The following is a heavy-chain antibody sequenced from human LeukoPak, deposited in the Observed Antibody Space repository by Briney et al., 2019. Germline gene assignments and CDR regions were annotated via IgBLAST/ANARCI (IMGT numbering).Heavy chain of an antibody. D-gene: IGHD6-19*01. V-gene: IGHV1-18*01. J-gene: IGHJ6*02. CDR3: ARADSSGSLVMDV. CDR2: ISAYNGNT. Sequence: ASVTVSCMASGYTFTSYGISWVRQAPGQGREGMGCISAYNGNTNYAQKLQGRVTMTTDTSTSTAYMELRSLRSDDAAVYYCARADSSGSLVMDVWGQGTTVTVSS. CDR1: GYTFTSYG.